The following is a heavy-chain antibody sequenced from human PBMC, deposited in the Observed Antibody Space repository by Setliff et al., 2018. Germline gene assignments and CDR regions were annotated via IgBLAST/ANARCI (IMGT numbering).Heavy chain of an antibody. CDR3: AREREYDFWSGRGWFDP. D-gene: IGHD3-3*01. V-gene: IGHV4-61*09. Sequence: PSETLSLTCTVSDDSISSRRYYWGWFRQPAGKELEWIGQIYTSWSTNYNPSLKSRVTISLDTSKNQFSLRLNSVTAADTAVYYCAREREYDFWSGRGWFDPWGQGTLVTVSS. J-gene: IGHJ5*02. CDR2: IYTSWST. CDR1: DDSISSRRYY.